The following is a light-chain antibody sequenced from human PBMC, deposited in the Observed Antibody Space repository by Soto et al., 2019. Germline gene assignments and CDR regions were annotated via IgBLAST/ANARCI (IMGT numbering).Light chain of an antibody. Sequence: QSALPQPASVSGSPGQSITISCTGTSSDVGSYNYVSWYQQHPGKVPKLMIYEVSNRPSGVSNRFSGSKSGNTASLTISGLQAEDEADYYCSSYTSSTPVVFGGGTKLTVL. V-gene: IGLV2-14*01. CDR2: EVS. J-gene: IGLJ2*01. CDR3: SSYTSSTPVV. CDR1: SSDVGSYNY.